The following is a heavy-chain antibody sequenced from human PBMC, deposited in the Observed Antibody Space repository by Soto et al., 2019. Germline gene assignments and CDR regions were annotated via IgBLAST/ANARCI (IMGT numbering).Heavy chain of an antibody. CDR2: KSSDGNHK. J-gene: IGHJ4*02. V-gene: IGHV3-30-3*01. CDR3: TRWDQPLLDY. Sequence: QVQLEESGGGVVQPGRSLRLSCAASGFTVGAYTMHWVRQAPGKGLEWVAVKSSDGNHKYYTDSVKGRFTISRDTSTHTPFRQMNRLRPEDAAVYYCTRWDQPLLDYWGQGTLVTFAS. D-gene: IGHD1-26*01. CDR1: GFTVGAYT.